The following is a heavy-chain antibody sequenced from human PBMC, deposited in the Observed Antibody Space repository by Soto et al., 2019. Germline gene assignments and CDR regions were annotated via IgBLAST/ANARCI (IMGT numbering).Heavy chain of an antibody. CDR3: ASWRYLPPRYFDL. V-gene: IGHV3-11*06. Sequence: GGSLRLSCAASGFTFSDYYMSWIRQAPGKGLEWVSYISSSSSYTNYADSVKGRFTISRDNAKNSLYLQMNSLRAEDTAVYYCASWRYLPPRYFDLWGRGTLVTVSS. CDR1: GFTFSDYY. CDR2: ISSSSSYT. J-gene: IGHJ2*01. D-gene: IGHD1-26*01.